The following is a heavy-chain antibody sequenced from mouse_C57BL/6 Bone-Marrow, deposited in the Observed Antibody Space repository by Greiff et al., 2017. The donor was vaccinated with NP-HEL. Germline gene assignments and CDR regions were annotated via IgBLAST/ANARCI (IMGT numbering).Heavy chain of an antibody. J-gene: IGHJ2*01. CDR1: GYSFTDYN. D-gene: IGHD1-1*01. Sequence: VQLQQSGPELVKPGASVKISCKASGYSFTDYNMNWVKQSNGKSLEWIRVINPNYGTTSYNQKFKGKATLTVYQSSSTAYMQLNSLTSEDAAVYYCARTFYYGSSYFDYWGQGTTLTVSS. CDR3: ARTFYYGSSYFDY. CDR2: INPNYGTT. V-gene: IGHV1-39*01.